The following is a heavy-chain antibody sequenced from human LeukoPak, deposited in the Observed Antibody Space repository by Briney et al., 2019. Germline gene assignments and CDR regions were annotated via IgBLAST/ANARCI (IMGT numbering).Heavy chain of an antibody. CDR3: ARQQLWSPLDFDY. J-gene: IGHJ4*02. CDR2: IYPGDSDT. D-gene: IGHD5-18*01. V-gene: IGHV5-51*01. Sequence: GESLKISCKGSGSSFTSYWIGWVRQMPRKGLEWMGIIYPGDSDTRYSPSFQGQVTISADKSISTAYLQWSSLKASDTAMYYCARQQLWSPLDFDYWGQGTLVTVSS. CDR1: GSSFTSYW.